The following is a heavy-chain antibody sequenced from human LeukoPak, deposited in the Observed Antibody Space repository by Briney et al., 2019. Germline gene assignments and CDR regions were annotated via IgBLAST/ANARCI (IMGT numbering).Heavy chain of an antibody. CDR3: ARGYSFSWRGQRTVDP. J-gene: IGHJ5*02. CDR1: GYTFTSYD. D-gene: IGHD2-15*01. CDR2: MNPNSGNT. V-gene: IGHV1-8*01. Sequence: GASVKVSCKASGYTFTSYDINWVRQATGQGLEWMGWMNPNSGNTGYAQKFQGRVTMTRNTSISTAYMELSSLRSEDTAVYYCARGYSFSWRGQRTVDPWGQGTLVTVSS.